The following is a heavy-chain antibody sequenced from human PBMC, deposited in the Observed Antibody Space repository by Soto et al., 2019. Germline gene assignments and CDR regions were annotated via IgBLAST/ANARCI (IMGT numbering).Heavy chain of an antibody. D-gene: IGHD3-10*01. CDR2: IYPVDSET. CDR3: ARPHTVRGVIGGMDV. V-gene: IGHV5-51*01. Sequence: GESLKISCKGSVNIFGNSWIAWVRQMPGKGLEWMGIIYPVDSETRYSPSCQGQVTFSADKSINTAYLEWNSLKASDTAIYYCARPHTVRGVIGGMDVWGQGTTVTVSS. CDR1: VNIFGNSW. J-gene: IGHJ6*02.